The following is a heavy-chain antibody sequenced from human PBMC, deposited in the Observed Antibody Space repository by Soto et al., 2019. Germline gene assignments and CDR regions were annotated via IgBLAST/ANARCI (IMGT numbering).Heavy chain of an antibody. V-gene: IGHV3-23*01. J-gene: IGHJ6*02. CDR1: GFTFSSYS. Sequence: PGGSLRLSFAASGFTFSSYSMTWVRQAPGKGLEWVSSISGSGGSTYYADSVKGRFTISRDNYKNTLYLQMNSLRAEDTAVYYCANIIAARRYYYGMDVWGQGTTVTVSS. CDR2: ISGSGGST. CDR3: ANIIAARRYYYGMDV. D-gene: IGHD6-6*01.